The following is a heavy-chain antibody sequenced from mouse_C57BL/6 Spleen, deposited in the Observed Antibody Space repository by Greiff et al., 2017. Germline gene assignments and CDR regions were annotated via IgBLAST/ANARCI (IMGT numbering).Heavy chain of an antibody. V-gene: IGHV1-59*01. CDR1: GYTFTSYW. D-gene: IGHD2-5*01. J-gene: IGHJ3*01. CDR2: IDPSDSYT. CDR3: ARSYYSNYVGFAY. Sequence: QVQLQQPGAELVRPGTSVKLSCKASGYTFTSYWMHWVKQRPGQGLEWIGVIDPSDSYTNYNQKFKGKATLTVDTSSSTAYMQLSRLTSEYSAVYYCARSYYSNYVGFAYWGQGTLVTVSA.